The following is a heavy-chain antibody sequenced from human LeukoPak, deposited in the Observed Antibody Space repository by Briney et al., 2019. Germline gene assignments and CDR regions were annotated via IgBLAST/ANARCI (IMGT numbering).Heavy chain of an antibody. J-gene: IGHJ2*01. CDR2: IIPIFGTA. CDR1: GGTFSSYA. V-gene: IGHV1-69*05. Sequence: SVKVSCKASGGTFSSYAISWVRQAPGQGLEWMGGIIPIFGTANYAQKLQGRVTMTTDTSTSTAYMELRSLRSDDTAVYYCAREVSNWYFDLWGRGTLVTVSS. CDR3: AREVSNWYFDL.